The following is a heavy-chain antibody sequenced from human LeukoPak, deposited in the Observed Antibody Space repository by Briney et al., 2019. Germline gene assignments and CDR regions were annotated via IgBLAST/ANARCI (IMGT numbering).Heavy chain of an antibody. J-gene: IGHJ4*02. CDR3: ARHEEEDGYNAKTFDY. Sequence: AETLPLTCTVSGGSISSSGNFWGWVRQPPGRGLEWIASTYYSRNTYYNPSLKSRVTISVDTSKNQFSLKLSSVTAADTAVYYCARHEEEDGYNAKTFDYWGQGTLVTVSS. CDR2: TYYSRNT. V-gene: IGHV4-39*01. D-gene: IGHD5-24*01. CDR1: GGSISSSGNF.